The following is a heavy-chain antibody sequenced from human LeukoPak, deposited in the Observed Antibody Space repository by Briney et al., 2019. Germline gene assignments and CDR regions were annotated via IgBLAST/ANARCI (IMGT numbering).Heavy chain of an antibody. J-gene: IGHJ4*02. CDR3: AREGTYSSSSNDY. CDR2: ISYDGSNK. CDR1: GFTFSSYA. D-gene: IGHD6-13*01. Sequence: GGSLRLSCGASGFTFSSYAMHWVRQAPGKGLEWVAVISYDGSNKYYADSVKGRFTISRDNSKNTLYLQMNSLRAEDTAVYYCAREGTYSSSSNDYWGQGALVTVSS. V-gene: IGHV3-30-3*01.